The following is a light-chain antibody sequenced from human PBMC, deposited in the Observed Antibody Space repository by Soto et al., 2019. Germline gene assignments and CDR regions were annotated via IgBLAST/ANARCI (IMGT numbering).Light chain of an antibody. CDR1: QSISSY. CDR3: QQSYSTPL. CDR2: AAS. V-gene: IGKV1-39*01. J-gene: IGKJ3*01. Sequence: DIQMTQSPSSLSASVGDRVTITCRASQSISSYLNWYQQKPGKAPKLLIYAASSLQSGVPSRFSGSGSGTDFSLTTSSLQAEDVATYYCQQSYSTPLFGPGTKGHSK.